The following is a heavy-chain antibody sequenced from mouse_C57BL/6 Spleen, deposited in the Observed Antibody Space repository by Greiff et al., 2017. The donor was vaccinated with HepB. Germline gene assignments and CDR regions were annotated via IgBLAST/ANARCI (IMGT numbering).Heavy chain of an antibody. D-gene: IGHD2-4*01. CDR1: GYAFSSSW. V-gene: IGHV1-82*01. J-gene: IGHJ2*01. Sequence: VKLMESGPELVKPGASVKISCKASGYAFSSSWMNWVKQRPGKGLEWIGRIYPGDGDTNYNGKFKGKATLTADKSSSTAYMQLSSLTSEDSAVYFCARNDYYFDYWGQGTTLTVSS. CDR3: ARNDYYFDY. CDR2: IYPGDGDT.